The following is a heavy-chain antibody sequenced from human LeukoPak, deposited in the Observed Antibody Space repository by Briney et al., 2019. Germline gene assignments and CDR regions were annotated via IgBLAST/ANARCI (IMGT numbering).Heavy chain of an antibody. CDR1: GYTFTSYY. Sequence: GASVKVSCKASGYTFTSYYMHWVRQAPGQGLEWMGIINPSGGSTSYARKFQGRVTMTRDMSTSTVYMELSSLRSEDTAVYYCARDLGILWFGELFAMDVWGKGTTVAVSS. D-gene: IGHD3-10*01. J-gene: IGHJ6*04. V-gene: IGHV1-46*01. CDR3: ARDLGILWFGELFAMDV. CDR2: INPSGGST.